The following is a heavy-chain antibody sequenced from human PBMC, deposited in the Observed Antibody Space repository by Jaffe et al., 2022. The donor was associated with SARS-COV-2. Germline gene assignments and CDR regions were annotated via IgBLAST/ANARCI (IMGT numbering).Heavy chain of an antibody. J-gene: IGHJ5*01. V-gene: IGHV3-15*01. Sequence: EVHLVESGGGLVKPGGSLRLSCAASGLIFHDAWMSWVRQAPGKGLEWVGRIKSKGAGGTIDYAAPVRGRFTISRDDSINTIYLQMNSLKTEDTAVYYCVWSGLFWFASWGQGTLVTVSS. CDR2: IKSKGAGGTI. D-gene: IGHD3-3*01. CDR1: GLIFHDAW. CDR3: VWSGLFWFAS.